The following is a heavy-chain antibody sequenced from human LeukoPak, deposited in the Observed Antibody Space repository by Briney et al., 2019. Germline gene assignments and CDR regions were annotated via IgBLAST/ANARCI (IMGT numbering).Heavy chain of an antibody. V-gene: IGHV3-23*01. J-gene: IGHJ4*02. CDR1: GFTFSNYA. D-gene: IGHD3-10*01. CDR3: AAPFYYYGSGSYYNNPFDY. CDR2: ISGSGGST. Sequence: GGSLRLSCAASGFTFSNYAMSWVRQAPGKGLEWVSAISGSGGSTYYADSVKGRFTISRDNSKNTLYLQMNSLRAEDTAVYYCAAPFYYYGSGSYYNNPFDYWGQGTLVTVSS.